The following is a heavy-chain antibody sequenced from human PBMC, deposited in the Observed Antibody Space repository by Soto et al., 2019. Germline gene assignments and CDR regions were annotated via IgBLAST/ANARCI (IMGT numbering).Heavy chain of an antibody. CDR3: AREGSFGSGTPWNFDT. Sequence: PSETLSLTCTVSGGSIGSGGYSWSWVRQPPGKGLEWIGCIYPTGSTYYNPSLRGRVTLLVDWPNNQFSLRLTSVTAADTAVYYCAREGSFGSGTPWNFDTWGQGTLVTVYS. J-gene: IGHJ5*02. V-gene: IGHV4-30-2*01. CDR1: GGSIGSGGYS. CDR2: IYPTGST. D-gene: IGHD3-10*01.